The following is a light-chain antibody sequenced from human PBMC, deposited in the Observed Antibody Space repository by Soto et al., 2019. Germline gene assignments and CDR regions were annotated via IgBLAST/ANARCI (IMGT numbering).Light chain of an antibody. CDR1: SSNIGINY. V-gene: IGLV1-47*02. J-gene: IGLJ1*01. Sequence: QSVLAQPPSASGTPGQRVTISCSGSSSNIGINYVYWYQQLPGTAPKLLIYSNSQRPSGVPDRFSRSKSGTSAPLAISGLRSEDKADYYGPAWDDSVSGYVFGAGTKGTVL. CDR3: PAWDDSVSGYV. CDR2: SNS.